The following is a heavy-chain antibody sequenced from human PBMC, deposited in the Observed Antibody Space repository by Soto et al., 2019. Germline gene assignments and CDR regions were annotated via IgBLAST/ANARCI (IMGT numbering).Heavy chain of an antibody. V-gene: IGHV3-66*01. CDR1: GFTVSNNY. CDR2: IYSGGGT. D-gene: IGHD3-16*01. J-gene: IGHJ4*02. CDR3: AAYSHKGY. Sequence: EEQLVESGGDLVHPGGSLRLSCAASGFTVSNNYMSWVRQAPGKGLEWVSLIYSGGGTYYADSVKGRFTISRDSSKNTLYLQMNSLRAEDTAMYYCAAYSHKGYWGQGTLVTVSS.